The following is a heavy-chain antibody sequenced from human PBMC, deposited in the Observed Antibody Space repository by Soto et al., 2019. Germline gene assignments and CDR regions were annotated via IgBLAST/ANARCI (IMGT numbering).Heavy chain of an antibody. V-gene: IGHV4-31*03. J-gene: IGHJ4*02. CDR2: SYYSGST. D-gene: IGHD6-19*01. CDR1: GDSMSSGGYY. CDR3: ARGLQSLFDY. Sequence: SXTLSLTCSVSGDSMSSGGYYWSWIRQNPGKGLEWIGYSYYSGSTYYNPSLESRVTISVDTSKNQFSLKLSSVTAADTAVYHCARGLQSLFDYWGQGTPVTVSS.